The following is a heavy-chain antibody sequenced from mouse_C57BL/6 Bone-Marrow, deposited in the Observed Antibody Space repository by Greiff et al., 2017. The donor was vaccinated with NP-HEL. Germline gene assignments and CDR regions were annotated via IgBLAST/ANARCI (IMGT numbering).Heavy chain of an antibody. Sequence: EVKLVESGGGLVQPKGSLKLSCAASGFSFNTYAMNWVRQAPGKGLEWVARIRSKSNNYATYYADSVKDRFTISRDDSESMLYLQMNNLKAEDTAMYYCVRQYYGSSYPYWYFDVWGTGTTVTVSS. CDR1: GFSFNTYA. J-gene: IGHJ1*03. D-gene: IGHD1-1*01. CDR3: VRQYYGSSYPYWYFDV. V-gene: IGHV10-1*01. CDR2: IRSKSNNYAT.